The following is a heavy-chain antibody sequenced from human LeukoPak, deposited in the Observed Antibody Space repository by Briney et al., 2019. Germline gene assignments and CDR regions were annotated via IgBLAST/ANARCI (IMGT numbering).Heavy chain of an antibody. CDR2: ISSRSTVI. D-gene: IGHD3-3*01. V-gene: IGHV3-48*01. CDR1: GFTFSSHG. CDR3: ARALLRFLEWSIPDAFDI. J-gene: IGHJ3*02. Sequence: PGGSLRLSCAASGFTFSSHGTDWVRQTPGKGLEWLSYISSRSTVIYYADSVKGRFTISRDNSKNTLYLQMNSLRAEDTAVYYCARALLRFLEWSIPDAFDIWGQGTMVTVSS.